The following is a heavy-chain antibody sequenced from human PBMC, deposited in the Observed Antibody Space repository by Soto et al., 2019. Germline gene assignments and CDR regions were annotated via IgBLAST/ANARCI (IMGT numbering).Heavy chain of an antibody. Sequence: EVQLVESGGGLVQPGGSLRLSCAASGFTFSSYWMHWVRQAPGKGLVWVSRINSDGSSTSYADSVKGRFTISRDNAKNTLYRQMNSLRAEDTAVYYCARPSRCSSTSCYSLGNNWFDPWGQGTLVAVSS. J-gene: IGHJ5*02. CDR1: GFTFSSYW. D-gene: IGHD2-2*01. V-gene: IGHV3-74*01. CDR2: INSDGSST. CDR3: ARPSRCSSTSCYSLGNNWFDP.